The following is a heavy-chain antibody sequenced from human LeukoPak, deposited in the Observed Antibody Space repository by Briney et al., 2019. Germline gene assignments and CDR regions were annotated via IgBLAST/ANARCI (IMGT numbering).Heavy chain of an antibody. J-gene: IGHJ4*02. CDR1: GYTFTSYG. V-gene: IGHV1-18*01. D-gene: IGHD1-26*01. Sequence: VKVSCKASGYTFTSYGISWVRQAPGQGLEWMGWISAYNGNTNYAQKLQGRVTMTTDTSMSTAYMELRSLRSDDTAVYYCARDRRIVGATGLFDCWGQGTLVTVSS. CDR3: ARDRRIVGATGLFDC. CDR2: ISAYNGNT.